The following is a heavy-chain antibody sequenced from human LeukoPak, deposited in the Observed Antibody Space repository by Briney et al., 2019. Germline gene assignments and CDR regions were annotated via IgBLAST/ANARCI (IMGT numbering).Heavy chain of an antibody. J-gene: IGHJ1*01. Sequence: ASVKVSCKASGYTFTGYYMHWVRQAPGQGLEWMGWINPNSGGTNFAQRFQDRVTMIRDMSISTAYMELSRLRSDDTAIYYCTRGYYDSSDFEYFHHWGQGTLVTVSS. CDR2: INPNSGGT. D-gene: IGHD3-22*01. V-gene: IGHV1-2*02. CDR1: GYTFTGYY. CDR3: TRGYYDSSDFEYFHH.